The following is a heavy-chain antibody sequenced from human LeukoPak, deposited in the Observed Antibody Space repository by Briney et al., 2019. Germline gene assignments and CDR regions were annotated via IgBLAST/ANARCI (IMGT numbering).Heavy chain of an antibody. CDR2: MNPNSGNT. D-gene: IGHD2-15*01. CDR1: GYTFTSYD. V-gene: IGHV1-8*01. Sequence: ASVKVSCKASGYTFTSYDINWVRQATGQGLEWMGWMNPNSGNTGYAQKFQGRVTMTRNTSISTAYMELSSLRSDDTAVYYCAREAVVVVDYYYYYGMDVWGQGTTVTVSS. J-gene: IGHJ6*02. CDR3: AREAVVVVDYYYYYGMDV.